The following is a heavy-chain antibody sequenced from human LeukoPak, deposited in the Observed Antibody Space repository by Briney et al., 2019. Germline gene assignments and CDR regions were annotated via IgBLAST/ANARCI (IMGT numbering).Heavy chain of an antibody. V-gene: IGHV3-74*01. D-gene: IGHD4-23*01. Sequence: GGSLRLSCAASGFTFTSYSMNWVRQAPGKGLVWVSRIDRDGSRINYADSVKGRFTISRDNGKNTLFLQMNSLRAEDAAVYYCVRGNDYGGPHYWGQGTLVTVSS. CDR3: VRGNDYGGPHY. CDR1: GFTFTSYS. CDR2: IDRDGSRI. J-gene: IGHJ4*02.